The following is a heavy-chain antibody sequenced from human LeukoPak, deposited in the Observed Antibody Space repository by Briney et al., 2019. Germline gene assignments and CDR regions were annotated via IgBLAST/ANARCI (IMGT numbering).Heavy chain of an antibody. D-gene: IGHD3-16*02. V-gene: IGHV4-38-2*02. CDR3: ARDAGNYHMRGFDV. J-gene: IGHJ3*01. CDR2: IYHTGTS. CDR1: GYSISSGYY. Sequence: SETLSLTCTVSGYSISSGYYWGWVRQPPGKGLEWIGSIYHTGTSNHNPSLKSRVIISIDTSNDQVSLTVSSVTAEDTAVYYCARDAGNYHMRGFDVWGPGKLVPVSS.